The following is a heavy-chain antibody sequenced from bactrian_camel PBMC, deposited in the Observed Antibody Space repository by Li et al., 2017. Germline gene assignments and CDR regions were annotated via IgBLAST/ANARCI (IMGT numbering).Heavy chain of an antibody. CDR2: IFSAGGST. CDR1: GHTFRSYC. CDR3: ALAVPCMGWSMPAPKASDFGY. Sequence: QLVESGGGSVQDGGALRLACVGSGHTFRSYCMAWFRQAPGKEREAVASIFSAGGSTYCADSVQGRFTISQNNAKDTVYLQMESLKFEDTAVYYCALAVPCMGWSMPAPKASDFGYWGQGTQVTVS. D-gene: IGHD6*01. V-gene: IGHV3-3*01. J-gene: IGHJ6*01.